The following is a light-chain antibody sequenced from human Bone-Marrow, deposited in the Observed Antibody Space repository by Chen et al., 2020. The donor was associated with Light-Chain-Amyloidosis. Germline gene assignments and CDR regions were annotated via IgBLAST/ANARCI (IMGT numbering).Light chain of an antibody. Sequence: SYELTQPPSVSVSPGQTARNTCSGDDLPKKYAYWYQQKPGQAPVLVIHRDTERPSGISERFSGSSSGTTATLSISGVQAEDEADYHCQSAESSGTYEVIFGGGTKLTVL. CDR2: RDT. J-gene: IGLJ2*01. V-gene: IGLV3-25*03. CDR1: DLPKKY. CDR3: QSAESSGTYEVI.